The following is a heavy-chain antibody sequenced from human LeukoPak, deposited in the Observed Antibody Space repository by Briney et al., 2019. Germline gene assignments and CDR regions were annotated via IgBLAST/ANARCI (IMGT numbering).Heavy chain of an antibody. CDR3: AKSEVVVVAATGFDY. CDR2: IWYDGSNK. V-gene: IGHV3-30*02. Sequence: GGSLRLSCAASGFTFSSYGMHWVRQAPGKGLEWVAVIWYDGSNKYYADSVKGRFTISRDNSKNTLYLQMNSLRAEDTAVYYCAKSEVVVVAATGFDYWGQGTLVTVSS. CDR1: GFTFSSYG. J-gene: IGHJ4*02. D-gene: IGHD2-15*01.